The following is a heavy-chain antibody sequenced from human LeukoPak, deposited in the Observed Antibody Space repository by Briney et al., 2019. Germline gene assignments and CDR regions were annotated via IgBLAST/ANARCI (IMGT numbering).Heavy chain of an antibody. Sequence: GSLRLSCAASGFTFDDYAMHWVRQAPGKGLEWVPLISGDGGSTYYADSVKGRFTISRDNSKNSLYLQMNSLRTEDTALYYCAKGQGSLYYYDSSGYPENYFDYWGQGTLVTVSS. CDR1: GFTFDDYA. J-gene: IGHJ4*02. CDR3: AKGQGSLYYYDSSGYPENYFDY. CDR2: ISGDGGST. V-gene: IGHV3-43*02. D-gene: IGHD3-22*01.